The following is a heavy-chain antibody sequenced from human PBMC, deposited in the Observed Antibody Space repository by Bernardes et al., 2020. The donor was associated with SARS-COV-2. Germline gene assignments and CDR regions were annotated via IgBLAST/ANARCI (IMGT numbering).Heavy chain of an antibody. J-gene: IGHJ4*02. CDR2: IYYSGST. V-gene: IGHV4-59*08. D-gene: IGHD1-26*01. CDR1: GGSISSDYWNYY. CDR3: ASHMLGEFDY. Sequence: TLSLTCTVSGGSISSDYWNYYWSWIRQPPGKGLEWIGYIYYSGSTNYNPSLTSRVTLSLDMSKNQFSLKLYSVTAADTAVYYCASHMLGEFDYWGQGTLVRVSS.